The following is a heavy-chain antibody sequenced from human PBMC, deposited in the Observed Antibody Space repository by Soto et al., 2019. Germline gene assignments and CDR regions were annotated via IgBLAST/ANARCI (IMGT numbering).Heavy chain of an antibody. J-gene: IGHJ4*02. CDR2: IKQDGSEK. Sequence: EVQLVESGGGLVQPGGSLRLSCAASGFTFSTYWMHWVSQAPGKGLEWVANIKQDGSEKYYLDSVKGRFTISRDNAKSSLYLQMNSLRAEDTAVYYCARVLAAADSLWGQGTLVTVSS. D-gene: IGHD6-13*01. CDR1: GFTFSTYW. V-gene: IGHV3-7*01. CDR3: ARVLAAADSL.